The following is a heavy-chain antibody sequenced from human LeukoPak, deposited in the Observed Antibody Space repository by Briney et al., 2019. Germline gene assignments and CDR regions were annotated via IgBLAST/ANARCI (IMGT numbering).Heavy chain of an antibody. CDR3: ARASSEYGDYYFDY. D-gene: IGHD4-17*01. Sequence: SETLSLTCTVSGGSISSSSYYWGWIRQPPGKGLEWIGEINHSGSTNYNPSLKSRVTISVDTSKNQFSLKLSSVTAADTAVYYCARASSEYGDYYFDYWGQGTLVTVSS. J-gene: IGHJ4*02. CDR1: GGSISSSSYY. V-gene: IGHV4-39*07. CDR2: INHSGST.